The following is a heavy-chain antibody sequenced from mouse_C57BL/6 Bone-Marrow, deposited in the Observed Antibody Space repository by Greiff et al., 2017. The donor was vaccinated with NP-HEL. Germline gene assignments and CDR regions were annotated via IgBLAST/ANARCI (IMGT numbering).Heavy chain of an antibody. D-gene: IGHD2-2*01. V-gene: IGHV1-54*01. J-gene: IGHJ2*01. Sequence: VQLQQSGAELVRPGTSVKVSCKASGYAFTNYLIAWVKQRPGQGLEWIGVINPGSGGTNYNEKFKGKATLTADKSSSTAYMQLSSLTSEDSAVYFCARSTMVTTDGYYFDYWGQGTTLTVSS. CDR3: ARSTMVTTDGYYFDY. CDR2: INPGSGGT. CDR1: GYAFTNYL.